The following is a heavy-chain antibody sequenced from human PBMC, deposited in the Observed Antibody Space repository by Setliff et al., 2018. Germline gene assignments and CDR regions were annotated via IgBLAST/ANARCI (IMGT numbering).Heavy chain of an antibody. J-gene: IGHJ2*01. CDR3: ARSRTIAVKGEVFAV. CDR1: AASISSDGYY. V-gene: IGHV4-31*03. Sequence: SETLSLTCIVSAASISSDGYYWSWIRQHPVKGLEWIGYIYYSGSTHYNPSLKSRVTISLDTSKTQFSLGLSSVTAPATSVYYCARSRTIAVKGEVFAVWGRGTLVTVSS. D-gene: IGHD6-19*01. CDR2: IYYSGST.